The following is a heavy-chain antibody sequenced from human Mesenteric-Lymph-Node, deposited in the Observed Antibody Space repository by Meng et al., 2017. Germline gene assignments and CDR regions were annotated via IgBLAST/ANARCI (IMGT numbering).Heavy chain of an antibody. D-gene: IGHD1-14*01. CDR2: VVYSGTT. CDR1: GGSTRSSSYY. J-gene: IGHJ4*02. Sequence: HASRHVLVKPVEAPPLAVSVSGGSTRSSSYYWPFFLQPPGAGLGWMGSVVYSGTTYYTSPLKIRVSISVATSKNHFSLKLSSVPASDTAVYYCARHHHSPTFDYWGQGTLVTVSS. CDR3: ARHHHSPTFDY. V-gene: IGHV4-39*01.